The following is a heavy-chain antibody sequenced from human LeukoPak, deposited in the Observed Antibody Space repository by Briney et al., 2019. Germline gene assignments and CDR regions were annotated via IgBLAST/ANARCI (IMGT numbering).Heavy chain of an antibody. CDR2: ISAYNGNT. CDR3: ARHRISSSWYPMGFQH. V-gene: IGHV1-18*01. D-gene: IGHD6-13*01. J-gene: IGHJ1*01. CDR1: GYTFTSYG. Sequence: ASVKLSCKASGYTFTSYGISWVRQAPGQGLEWMGWISAYNGNTNYAQKLQGRVTMTTDTSTSTAYMELRSLRSDDTAVYYCARHRISSSWYPMGFQHWGQGTLVTVSS.